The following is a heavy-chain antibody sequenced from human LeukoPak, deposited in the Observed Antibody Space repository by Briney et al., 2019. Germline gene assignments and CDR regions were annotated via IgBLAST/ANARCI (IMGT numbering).Heavy chain of an antibody. CDR3: AILDVGATFDY. Sequence: ASVKLSCTVSGYTLTELSMNRVRQAPGNGLEWMGGFDPEDGETIYSQKFQGRVTMTEDTSTDTAYMELSSLRSEDTAVYYCAILDVGATFDYWGQGTLVTVSS. D-gene: IGHD1-26*01. CDR2: FDPEDGET. CDR1: GYTLTELS. J-gene: IGHJ4*02. V-gene: IGHV1-24*01.